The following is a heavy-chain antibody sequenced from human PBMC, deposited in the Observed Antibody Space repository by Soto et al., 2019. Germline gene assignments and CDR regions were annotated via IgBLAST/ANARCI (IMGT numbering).Heavy chain of an antibody. CDR2: ISSTSTYI. Sequence: EVQLVESGGGLVNPGGSLRLSCAASGFDFSRYSINWVRQAPGKVLEWVSSISSTSTYIYYADSVKGRFTISRDNARNSLYLQMNSLRAEDTAVYYCARGSAWSPDYWGQGTLVTVSS. J-gene: IGHJ4*02. CDR3: ARGSAWSPDY. D-gene: IGHD6-19*01. V-gene: IGHV3-21*01. CDR1: GFDFSRYS.